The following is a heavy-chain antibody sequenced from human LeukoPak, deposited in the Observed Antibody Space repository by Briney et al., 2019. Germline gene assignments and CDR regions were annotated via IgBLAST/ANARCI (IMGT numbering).Heavy chain of an antibody. CDR3: SKYHCTTTRCVAGFDF. J-gene: IGHJ4*02. CDR1: GFTFNTYA. Sequence: GGSLRLSSAASGFTFNTYAMSWVRQAPGQGLQWVSSINDLGATFYADSVKGRFTISRDNSKNTLYLQMNSLRAEDTAIYYCSKYHCTTTRCVAGFDFWGQGTPVTVSS. CDR2: INDLGAT. D-gene: IGHD2-8*01. V-gene: IGHV3-23*01.